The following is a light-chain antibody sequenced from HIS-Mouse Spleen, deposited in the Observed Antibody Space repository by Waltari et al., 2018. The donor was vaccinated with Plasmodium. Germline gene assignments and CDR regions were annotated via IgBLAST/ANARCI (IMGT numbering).Light chain of an antibody. CDR3: QQSYSTWT. Sequence: DIQMTQSPSSLSASVGDRVTITCRASQSISSYLNWYQQKPGKAPKLLIYAASSLQSGDTSRVSGRGAGTDFTLNISSLQTEDFATYYCQQSYSTWTFGQGTKVEIK. V-gene: IGKV1-39*01. CDR1: QSISSY. J-gene: IGKJ1*01. CDR2: AAS.